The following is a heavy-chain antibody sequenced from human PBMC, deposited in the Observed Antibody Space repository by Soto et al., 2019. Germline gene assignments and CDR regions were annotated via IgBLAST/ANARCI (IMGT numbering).Heavy chain of an antibody. D-gene: IGHD2-15*01. Sequence: QITLRESGPTLVKPTQTLTLTCTFSGCSLNTSGVGVGWISQPPGTALEWLAFIYLTDETRYSSFLHSRLTITSDTSKNQVVLAVTDMEPVETGTYYCVHRVVAGQLIDYWGQGTLVTVSS. CDR2: IYLTDET. CDR3: VHRVVAGQLIDY. J-gene: IGHJ4*02. V-gene: IGHV2-5*01. CDR1: GCSLNTSGVG.